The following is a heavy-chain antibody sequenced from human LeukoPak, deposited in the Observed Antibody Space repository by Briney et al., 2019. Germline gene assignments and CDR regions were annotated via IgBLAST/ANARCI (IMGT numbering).Heavy chain of an antibody. CDR3: AKDETNYFDY. V-gene: IGHV3-23*01. D-gene: IGHD1-7*01. CDR1: GFTFRNYA. J-gene: IGHJ4*02. Sequence: GGSLRLSCAASGFTFRNYAMSWIRQAPGKGLEWVSTISLSGGSAYCADSVKGRFTISRDSSTNTLSLQMNRLRVEDTALYYCAKDETNYFDYWGQGTLVTVSS. CDR2: ISLSGGSA.